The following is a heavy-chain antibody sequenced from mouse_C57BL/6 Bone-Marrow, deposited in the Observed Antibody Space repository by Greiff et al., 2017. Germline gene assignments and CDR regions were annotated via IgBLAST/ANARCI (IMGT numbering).Heavy chain of an antibody. J-gene: IGHJ2*01. CDR2: IYPGDGDT. V-gene: IGHV1-80*01. Sequence: QVQLKESGAELVKPGASVKISCKASGYAFSSYWMNWVKQRPGKGLEWIGQIYPGDGDTNYNGKFKGKATLTADKSSSTAYMQLSSLTSEDSAVYFCARREGVMRFDYWGQGTTLTVSS. CDR1: GYAFSSYW. D-gene: IGHD2-2*01. CDR3: ARREGVMRFDY.